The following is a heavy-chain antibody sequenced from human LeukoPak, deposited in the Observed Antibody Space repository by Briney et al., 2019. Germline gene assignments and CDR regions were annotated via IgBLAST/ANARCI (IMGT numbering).Heavy chain of an antibody. CDR3: ARSSYVWGSSRTDDAFDI. CDR1: GYTFTSYG. D-gene: IGHD3-16*02. CDR2: ISTYNGNT. V-gene: IGHV1-18*01. Sequence: GASVKVSCKASGYTFTSYGFTWVRQAPGQGLEWMGWISTYNGNTNYAQKLQGRVTMTTDTSTSTAFMELRSLRSDDTAVYYCARSSYVWGSSRTDDAFDIWGQGTMVTVSS. J-gene: IGHJ3*02.